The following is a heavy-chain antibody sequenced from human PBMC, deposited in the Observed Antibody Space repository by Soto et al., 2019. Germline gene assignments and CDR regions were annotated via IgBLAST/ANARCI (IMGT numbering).Heavy chain of an antibody. V-gene: IGHV3-23*01. Sequence: GGSLRLSCAASGFTFSSYAMSWVRQAPGKGLEWVSAISGSGGSTYYADSVKGRFTISRDNSKNTLYLQMNSLRAEDTAVYYCAKDYMGCSSTSCYAPMFDYWGQGTLVTVSS. CDR1: GFTFSSYA. CDR3: AKDYMGCSSTSCYAPMFDY. J-gene: IGHJ4*02. CDR2: ISGSGGST. D-gene: IGHD2-2*01.